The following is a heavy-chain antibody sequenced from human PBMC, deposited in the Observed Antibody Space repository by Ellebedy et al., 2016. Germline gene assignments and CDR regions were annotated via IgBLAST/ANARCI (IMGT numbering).Heavy chain of an antibody. CDR3: ARGHDPVAVTPAALALFSRMGSLWFDP. J-gene: IGHJ5*02. D-gene: IGHD2-2*01. CDR2: INHRGST. V-gene: IGHV4-34*01. Sequence: SETLSLXCAVYGGSFSGYYWTWIRQPPGKGLEWIGEINHRGSTNYTPSLKSRVTISVETSRNQFSLKLSSVTAADTAVYYCARGHDPVAVTPAALALFSRMGSLWFDPWGQGTLVSVSS. CDR1: GGSFSGYY.